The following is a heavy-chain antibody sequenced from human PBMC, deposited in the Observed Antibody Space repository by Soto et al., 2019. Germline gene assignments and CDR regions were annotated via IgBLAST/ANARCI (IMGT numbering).Heavy chain of an antibody. Sequence: EVQLLESGGGLVQPGGSLRLSCAASGFTFNTFDMTWVRQAPGKGLEWVSVIRGADGRTYYADSLKGRLTISRDNSKNTLFLQVTSLRVEDTAVYYCVKGAWCDDWGQGTLVTVSS. CDR1: GFTFNTFD. V-gene: IGHV3-23*01. CDR2: IRGADGRT. CDR3: VKGAWCDD. D-gene: IGHD6-19*01. J-gene: IGHJ4*02.